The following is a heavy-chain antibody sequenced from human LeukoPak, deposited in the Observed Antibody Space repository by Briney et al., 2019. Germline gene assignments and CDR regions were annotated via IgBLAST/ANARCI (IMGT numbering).Heavy chain of an antibody. Sequence: GGSLRLSCAASGFTFSSYEMSWVRQTPGKGLEWVSYITNSGGTTYYADSVKGRFTISRDNAKNSLYLQMNSLRAGDTAVYYCARVSNKDSGAFDALDIWGQGTVVTVSS. CDR2: ITNSGGTT. CDR1: GFTFSSYE. V-gene: IGHV3-48*03. CDR3: ARVSNKDSGAFDALDI. J-gene: IGHJ3*02. D-gene: IGHD2-15*01.